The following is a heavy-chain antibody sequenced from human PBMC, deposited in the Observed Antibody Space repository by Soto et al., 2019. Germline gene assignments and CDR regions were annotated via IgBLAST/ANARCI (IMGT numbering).Heavy chain of an antibody. CDR2: IVVGSGHT. J-gene: IGHJ4*02. CDR3: AADLNDFWSGYSSIY. D-gene: IGHD3-3*01. Sequence: QMQLVQSGPEVKKPGTSVKVSCKTSGFTFTSSAVHWVRQARGQRLEWIGWIVVGSGHTTYAQKFQERVTITSDLSTSTVYMELSSLRSEDTAVYYCAADLNDFWSGYSSIYWGQGALVTVSS. CDR1: GFTFTSSA. V-gene: IGHV1-58*01.